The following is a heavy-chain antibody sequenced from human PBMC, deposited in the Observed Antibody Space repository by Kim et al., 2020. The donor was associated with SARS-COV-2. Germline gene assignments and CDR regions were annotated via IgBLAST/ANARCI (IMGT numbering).Heavy chain of an antibody. J-gene: IGHJ2*01. CDR1: GGSFSGYY. V-gene: IGHV4-34*01. CDR2: INHSGST. Sequence: SETLSLTCAVYGGSFSGYYWTWIRQPPGKGLEWIGEINHSGSTNYNPSLKSRVTISVDTSKNQFSLKLSSVTAADTAVYYCARGRSTYWYFDLWGRGTLV. CDR3: ARGRSTYWYFDL.